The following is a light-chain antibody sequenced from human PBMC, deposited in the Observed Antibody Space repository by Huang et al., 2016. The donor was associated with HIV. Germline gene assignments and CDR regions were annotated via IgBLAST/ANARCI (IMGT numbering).Light chain of an antibody. CDR2: DAS. V-gene: IGKV1-33*01. J-gene: IGKJ2*01. CDR1: QDISNY. Sequence: IHMTQSPSSLSASVGDRVTITCQASQDISNYLNWYQQKPGKVPKLLIYDASNLETGVPSRFSGSGSGTDFTFTISSLQPEDITTYYCQQYDNRYTFGQGTKLEIK. CDR3: QQYDNRYT.